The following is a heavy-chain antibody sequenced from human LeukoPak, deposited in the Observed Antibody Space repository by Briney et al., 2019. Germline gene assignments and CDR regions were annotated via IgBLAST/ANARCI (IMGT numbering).Heavy chain of an antibody. CDR3: ARDAGSYYDY. Sequence: PGGSLRLSCAASGFTFSSYEMNWIRQAPGKGLEWISYINTNSRTIHYTDSVQGRFTISRDNAKNSLYLQMNSLRAEDTAVYYCARDAGSYYDYWGQGTLVTVSS. J-gene: IGHJ4*02. V-gene: IGHV3-48*03. D-gene: IGHD3-10*01. CDR1: GFTFSSYE. CDR2: INTNSRTI.